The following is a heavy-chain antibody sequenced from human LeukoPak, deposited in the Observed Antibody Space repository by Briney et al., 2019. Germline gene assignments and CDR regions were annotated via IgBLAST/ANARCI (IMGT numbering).Heavy chain of an antibody. J-gene: IGHJ5*02. D-gene: IGHD2-15*01. CDR3: ARDPYCTGGTCYLRLGWFDP. Sequence: SETLSLTCAVYSGAFNGYYWGWTRQPPGKGLEWIGSIYHSGSTYYNPSLKSRVTISVDTSKNQFFLKLRSVTAADTAVYYCARDPYCTGGTCYLRLGWFDPWGQGTLVTVSS. CDR2: IYHSGST. V-gene: IGHV4-38-2*02. CDR1: SGAFNGYY.